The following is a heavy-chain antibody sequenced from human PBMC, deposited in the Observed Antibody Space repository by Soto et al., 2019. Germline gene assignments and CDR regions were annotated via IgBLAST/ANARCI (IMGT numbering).Heavy chain of an antibody. Sequence: PGGSLRLSCAASGFTFSRNWMNWVRQAPGEGLVWVARINRDGSTTTYADSVKGRFTISRDNAKNTLYLQMNSLRAEDTAVYYCAKAKPSTFDYGDYYFDYWGQGTLVTVSS. V-gene: IGHV3-74*03. CDR3: AKAKPSTFDYGDYYFDY. CDR2: INRDGSTT. D-gene: IGHD4-17*01. CDR1: GFTFSRNW. J-gene: IGHJ4*02.